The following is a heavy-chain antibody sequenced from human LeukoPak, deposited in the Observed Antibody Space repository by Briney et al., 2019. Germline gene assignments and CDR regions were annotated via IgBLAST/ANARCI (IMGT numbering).Heavy chain of an antibody. CDR2: IRNKANSYTT. Sequence: GGSLRLSCATSGFTFSDHYMDWVRQAPGKGLEWVGRIRNKANSYTTEYAVSVKGRFTISRDESQHSLYLQMNSLKTEDTAVYYCAKVGILMVYAGLYYFDYWGQGTLVTVSS. D-gene: IGHD2-8*01. CDR3: AKVGILMVYAGLYYFDY. J-gene: IGHJ4*02. CDR1: GFTFSDHY. V-gene: IGHV3-72*01.